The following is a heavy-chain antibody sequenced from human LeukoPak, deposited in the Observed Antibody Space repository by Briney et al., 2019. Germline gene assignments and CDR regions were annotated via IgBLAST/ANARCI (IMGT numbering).Heavy chain of an antibody. Sequence: SETLSLTCIVSGGSISSSNYYWGWIRQSPGKGLESLGYIYYTGSTNYNPSLKSRVTISVKTSKNQFSLKLSSVTAADTAVYYCARDKTDRSGYYYGFDYWGQGTLVTVSS. CDR1: GGSISSSNYY. J-gene: IGHJ4*02. CDR3: ARDKTDRSGYYYGFDY. CDR2: IYYTGST. D-gene: IGHD3-22*01. V-gene: IGHV4-61*05.